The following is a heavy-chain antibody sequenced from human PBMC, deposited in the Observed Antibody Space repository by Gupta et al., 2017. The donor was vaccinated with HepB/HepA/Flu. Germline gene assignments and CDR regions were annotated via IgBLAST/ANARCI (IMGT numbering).Heavy chain of an antibody. CDR3: ARDRPSIETGLFGRSGIAVAGLDY. V-gene: IGHV3-33*01. D-gene: IGHD6-19*01. CDR2: IWYDGSNK. CDR1: GFTFSSYG. Sequence: QVQLVESGGGVVQPGRSLRLSCAASGFTFSSYGMHWVRQAPGKGLEWVAVIWYDGSNKYYADSVKGRFTISRDNSKNTLYLQMNSLRAEDTAVYYCARDRPSIETGLFGRSGIAVAGLDYWGQGTLVTVSS. J-gene: IGHJ4*02.